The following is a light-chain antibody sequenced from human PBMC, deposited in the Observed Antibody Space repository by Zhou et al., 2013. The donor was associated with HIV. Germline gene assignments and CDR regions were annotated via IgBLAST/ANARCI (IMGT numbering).Light chain of an antibody. V-gene: IGKV1-5*03. CDR3: QQYKGYSRT. CDR1: QSISSS. J-gene: IGKJ1*01. CDR2: KAS. Sequence: DIQVTQSPSTLSASVGDRVTISCRASQSISSSLAWYQQKPGKAPNLLISKASSLESGVPSRFRGSGSGTEFTLTISSLQPDDFATYYCQQYKGYSRTFGQGTKVEVK.